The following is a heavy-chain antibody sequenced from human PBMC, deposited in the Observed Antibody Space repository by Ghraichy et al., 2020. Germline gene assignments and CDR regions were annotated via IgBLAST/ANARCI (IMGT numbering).Heavy chain of an antibody. CDR1: GGSFSGYY. CDR2: INHSGST. Sequence: SETLSLTCAVYGGSFSGYYWSWIRQPPGKGLEWIGEINHSGSTNYNPSLKSRVTISVDTSKNQFSLKLSSVTAADTAVYYCARPYSSGWYGGAFDIWGQGTMVTVSS. D-gene: IGHD6-19*01. V-gene: IGHV4-34*01. J-gene: IGHJ3*02. CDR3: ARPYSSGWYGGAFDI.